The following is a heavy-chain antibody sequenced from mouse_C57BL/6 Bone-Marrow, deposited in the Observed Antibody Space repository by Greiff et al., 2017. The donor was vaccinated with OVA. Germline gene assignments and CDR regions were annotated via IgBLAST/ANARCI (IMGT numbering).Heavy chain of an antibody. J-gene: IGHJ3*01. D-gene: IGHD2-3*01. V-gene: IGHV14-4*01. CDR3: TTRMVTRFAY. Sequence: VQLQQSGAELVRPGASVKLSCTASGFNIKDDYMHWVKQRPEQGLEWIGWIDPENGDTEYASKFQGKATITADTSSNTAYLQLSSLTSEDTAVYYCTTRMVTRFAYWGQGTLVTVSA. CDR1: GFNIKDDY. CDR2: IDPENGDT.